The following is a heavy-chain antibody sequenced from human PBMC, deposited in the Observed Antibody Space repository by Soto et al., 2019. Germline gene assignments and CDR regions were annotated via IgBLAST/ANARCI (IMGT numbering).Heavy chain of an antibody. CDR3: AKVTKRAAAGRYEYYKYGMDV. Sequence: GGSLRLSCAASGFTFSTYAMTWVRQAPGKGLEWVSVISGSGGSSYYAASVKGRFTISRDNSKNTLFLQMNGLRAEDTAVYYCAKVTKRAAAGRYEYYKYGMDVWGQGTTVTVSS. CDR1: GFTFSTYA. D-gene: IGHD6-13*01. CDR2: ISGSGGSS. V-gene: IGHV3-23*01. J-gene: IGHJ6*02.